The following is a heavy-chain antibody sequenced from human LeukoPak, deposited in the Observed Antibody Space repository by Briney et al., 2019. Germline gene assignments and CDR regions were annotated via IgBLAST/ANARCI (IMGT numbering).Heavy chain of an antibody. CDR2: IIPIFGTA. V-gene: IGHV1-69*13. CDR3: ARDRLPYYYDSSGYYHFDY. J-gene: IGHJ4*02. Sequence: GASVKVSCKASGGTFSSYAISWVRQAPGQWLEWMGGIIPIFGTANYAQKFQGRVTITADESTSTAYMELSSLRSEDTAVYYCARDRLPYYYDSSGYYHFDYWGQGTLVTVSS. D-gene: IGHD3-22*01. CDR1: GGTFSSYA.